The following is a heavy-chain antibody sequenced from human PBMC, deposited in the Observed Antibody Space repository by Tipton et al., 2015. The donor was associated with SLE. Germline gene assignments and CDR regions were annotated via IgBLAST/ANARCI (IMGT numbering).Heavy chain of an antibody. D-gene: IGHD6-13*01. J-gene: IGHJ4*02. Sequence: TLSLTCAVYGGSFSGYYWSWIRQPPGKGLEWIGEINHSGSTNYNPSLKSRVTISVDTSKNQFSPKLSSVTAADTAVYYCAREGGALAAAGGFDYWGQGTLVTVSS. CDR1: GGSFSGYY. CDR2: INHSGST. V-gene: IGHV4-34*01. CDR3: AREGGALAAAGGFDY.